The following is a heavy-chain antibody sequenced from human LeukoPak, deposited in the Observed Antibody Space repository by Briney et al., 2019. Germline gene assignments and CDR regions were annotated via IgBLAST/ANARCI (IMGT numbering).Heavy chain of an antibody. CDR1: GGTFSSYA. Sequence: SVKVSCKASGGTFSSYAISWVRQAPGQGLEWMGRIIPILGIANYAQKFQGRVTITTDTSTSTAYMELRSLRSDDTAVYYCAREEPGFYGIWGQGTMVTVSS. J-gene: IGHJ3*02. D-gene: IGHD1-14*01. CDR3: AREEPGFYGI. CDR2: IIPILGIA. V-gene: IGHV1-69*04.